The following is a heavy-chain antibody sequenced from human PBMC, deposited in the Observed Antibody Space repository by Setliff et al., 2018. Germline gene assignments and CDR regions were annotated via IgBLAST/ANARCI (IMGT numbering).Heavy chain of an antibody. CDR3: AKVDRATPTDWFDA. CDR2: IYSGGGGT. J-gene: IGHJ5*02. D-gene: IGHD2-2*03. V-gene: IGHV3-23*03. Sequence: GGSLRLSCSASGFTFSTYGMTWVRQAPGKGLEWVSVIYSGGGGTYYADSVKGRFTISRDNSKNTLYLQMNSLRVEDTATYYCAKVDRATPTDWFDAWGQGSLVTVSS. CDR1: GFTFSTYG.